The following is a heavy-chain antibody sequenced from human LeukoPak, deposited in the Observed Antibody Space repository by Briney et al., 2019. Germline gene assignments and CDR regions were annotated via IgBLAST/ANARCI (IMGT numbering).Heavy chain of an antibody. CDR1: GFTFSSYW. J-gene: IGHJ4*02. CDR2: INHNGNVN. CDR3: ARSLPYGTTWYGRSDF. V-gene: IGHV3-7*03. D-gene: IGHD6-13*01. Sequence: PGGSLRLSCAASGFTFSSYWMNWARQAPGKGLEWVASINHNGNVNYYVDSVKGRFTISRDNAKNSLYLQMSNLRAEDTAVYYCARSLPYGTTWYGRSDFWGQGTLVTVSS.